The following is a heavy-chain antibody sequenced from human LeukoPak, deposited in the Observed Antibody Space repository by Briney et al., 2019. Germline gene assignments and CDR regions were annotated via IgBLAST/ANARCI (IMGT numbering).Heavy chain of an antibody. V-gene: IGHV4-34*01. D-gene: IGHD6-13*01. CDR2: ISHSGTT. J-gene: IGHJ4*02. CDR3: ARGGLGAAGDY. Sequence: SETLSLTCAVYGGSFSGYYWSGIRQPPGKGLEWIGEISHSGTTHYTPSLKTRVTISLDTSKNQFSLKLTSLTAADTAVYLGARGGLGAAGDYWGQGTLVTVSS. CDR1: GGSFSGYY.